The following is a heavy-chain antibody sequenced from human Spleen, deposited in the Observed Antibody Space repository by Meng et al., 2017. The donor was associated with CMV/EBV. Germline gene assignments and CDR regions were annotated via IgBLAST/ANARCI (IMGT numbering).Heavy chain of an antibody. Sequence: GESLKISCVASGFNFSPYSMNWVRQAPGKGLEWVSSISSSSSYIHYADSVKGRFTISRDNAKNSLYLEMNSLRVEDTAVYYCARDNEYQLLSFDYWGQGTLVTVSS. D-gene: IGHD2-2*01. CDR3: ARDNEYQLLSFDY. V-gene: IGHV3-21*01. J-gene: IGHJ4*02. CDR2: ISSSSSYI. CDR1: GFNFSPYS.